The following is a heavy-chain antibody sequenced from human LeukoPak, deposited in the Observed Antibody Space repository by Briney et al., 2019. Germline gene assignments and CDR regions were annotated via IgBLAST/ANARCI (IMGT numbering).Heavy chain of an antibody. CDR2: ISSSSSYI. D-gene: IGHD1-7*01. J-gene: IGHJ4*02. V-gene: IGHV3-21*01. CDR1: GFTFSSYS. CDR3: ARGAGITGTLTDY. Sequence: GGSLRLSCAASGFTFSSYSMNWVRQAPGKGLEWVSSISSSSSYIYYADSVKGRFTISRDNAKNSLYLQMNSLRAEDTAVYYCARGAGITGTLTDYWGQGTLVTVSS.